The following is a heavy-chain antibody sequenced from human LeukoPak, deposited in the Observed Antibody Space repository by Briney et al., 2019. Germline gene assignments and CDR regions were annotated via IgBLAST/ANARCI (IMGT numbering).Heavy chain of an antibody. CDR1: GGSISSGGYY. Sequence: PSETLSLTCTVSGGSISSGGYYWSWIRQHPGKGLEWIGYIYYSGSTYYNPSLKSRVTISVDTSKNQFSLKLSSVTAADTAVYYCARVLALRRGVISPDFDYWGQGTLVTVSS. J-gene: IGHJ4*02. CDR3: ARVLALRRGVISPDFDY. D-gene: IGHD3-10*01. V-gene: IGHV4-31*03. CDR2: IYYSGST.